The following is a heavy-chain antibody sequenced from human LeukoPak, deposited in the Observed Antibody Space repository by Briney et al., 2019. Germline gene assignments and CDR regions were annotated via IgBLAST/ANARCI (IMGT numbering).Heavy chain of an antibody. J-gene: IGHJ4*02. CDR2: ISGSSGSI. V-gene: IGHV3-21*06. D-gene: IGHD2-21*01. Sequence: GGSLRLSCAVSAFTFSTSTMNWVRQAPGKGLEWVSSISGSSGSIYYADSVKGRFTISRDNANNLLFLQMHSLRAEDTAVYHCVRGDVRDYWGQGTLVTVSS. CDR3: VRGDVRDY. CDR1: AFTFSTST.